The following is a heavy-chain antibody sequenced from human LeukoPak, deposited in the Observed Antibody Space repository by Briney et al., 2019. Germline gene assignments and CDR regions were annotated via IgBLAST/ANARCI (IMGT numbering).Heavy chain of an antibody. CDR2: IRYDGSNK. CDR1: GFTFSSYG. V-gene: IGHV3-30*02. CDR3: AKDTQQWLVRNDYYGMDV. D-gene: IGHD6-19*01. J-gene: IGHJ6*02. Sequence: GGSLRLSCAASGFTFSSYGMHWVRQAPGKGLEWVAFIRYDGSNKYYADSVKGRFTISRDNSKNTLYLQMNSLRAEDTAVYYCAKDTQQWLVRNDYYGMDVWGQGTTVTVSS.